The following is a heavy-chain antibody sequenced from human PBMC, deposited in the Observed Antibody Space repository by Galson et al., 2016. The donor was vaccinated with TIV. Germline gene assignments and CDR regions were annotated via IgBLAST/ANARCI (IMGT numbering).Heavy chain of an antibody. V-gene: IGHV3-33*01. CDR1: GFTFSNYG. Sequence: SLRLSCAASGFTFSNYGMHWVRQAPGKGLEWVAVIWYDGSNKYYADSMKGRFTISRDNSKNTLYLQMNSLRAEDTAVYYCARGYPSGFLQVDAFDIWGQGTMVTVSS. J-gene: IGHJ3*02. CDR3: ARGYPSGFLQVDAFDI. D-gene: IGHD6-19*01. CDR2: IWYDGSNK.